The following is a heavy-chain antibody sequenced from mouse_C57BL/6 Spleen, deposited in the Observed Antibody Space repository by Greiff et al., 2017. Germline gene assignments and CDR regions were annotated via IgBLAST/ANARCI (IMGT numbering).Heavy chain of an antibody. J-gene: IGHJ2*01. CDR1: GYAFSSSW. V-gene: IGHV1-82*01. CDR3: ARLRRYYFDY. Sequence: QVQLKQSGPELVKPGASVKISCKASGYAFSSSWMNWVKQRPGKGLEWIGRIYPGDGDTNYNGKFKGKATLTADKSSSTAYMQLSSLTSEDSAVYFCARLRRYYFDYWGQGTTLTVSS. CDR2: IYPGDGDT. D-gene: IGHD2-12*01.